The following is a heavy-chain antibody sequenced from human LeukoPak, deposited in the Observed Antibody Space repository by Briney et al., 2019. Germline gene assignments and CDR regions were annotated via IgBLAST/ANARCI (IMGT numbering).Heavy chain of an antibody. J-gene: IGHJ4*02. Sequence: ASVKVSCKASGYTFTGYYMHWVRQAPGQGLEWMGRIIPIFGTANYAQKFQGRVTITTDESTSTAYMELSSLRSEDTAVYYCAYGSGSYYQFDYWGQGTLVTVSS. V-gene: IGHV1-69*05. CDR2: IIPIFGTA. D-gene: IGHD3-10*01. CDR3: AYGSGSYYQFDY. CDR1: GYTFTGYY.